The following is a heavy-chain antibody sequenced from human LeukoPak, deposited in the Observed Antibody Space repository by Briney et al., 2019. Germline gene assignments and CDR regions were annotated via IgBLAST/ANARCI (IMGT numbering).Heavy chain of an antibody. D-gene: IGHD2-8*01. CDR2: LSDTGDSR. Sequence: GGSLRLSCAASGFTLSKHPMYWVRQAPGKGLEWVSSLSDTGDSRHYADSVKGRFTIFRDSARSALYLQMNSLRAEDTAVYYCAKGDCASGSCYFDDWGQGSQVTVSS. J-gene: IGHJ4*02. CDR1: GFTLSKHP. CDR3: AKGDCASGSCYFDD. V-gene: IGHV3-23*01.